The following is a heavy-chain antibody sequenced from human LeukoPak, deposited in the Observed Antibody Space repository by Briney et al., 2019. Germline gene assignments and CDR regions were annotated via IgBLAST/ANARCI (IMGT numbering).Heavy chain of an antibody. CDR1: GGSFSSGSYY. CDR3: ARALGYCSGGSCYRHNWFDP. V-gene: IGHV4-61*01. Sequence: PSETLSLTCTVSGGSFSSGSYYWSWIRQPPGKGLEWIGYIYYSGSTNYNPSLKSRVTISVDTSKNQFSLKLSSVTAADTAVYYCARALGYCSGGSCYRHNWFDPWGQGTLVTVSS. D-gene: IGHD2-15*01. CDR2: IYYSGST. J-gene: IGHJ5*02.